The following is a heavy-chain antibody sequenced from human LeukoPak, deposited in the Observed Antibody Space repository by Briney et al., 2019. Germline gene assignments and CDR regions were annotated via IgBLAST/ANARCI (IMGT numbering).Heavy chain of an antibody. CDR1: GGSIRSVDYY. J-gene: IGHJ5*02. CDR2: IHYSGST. V-gene: IGHV4-30-4*01. Sequence: SQTLSLTCTVSGGSIRSVDYYWSWIRQPPGKGLEWIGYIHYSGSTSYIPSLESRVTISLDTSKDQYSLKLNSVTAADTAVYYCARHYGPWGQGTLLIVSS. CDR3: ARHYGP. D-gene: IGHD3-16*01.